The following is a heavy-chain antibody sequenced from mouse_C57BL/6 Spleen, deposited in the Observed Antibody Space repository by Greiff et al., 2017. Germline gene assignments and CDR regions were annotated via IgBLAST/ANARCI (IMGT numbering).Heavy chain of an antibody. D-gene: IGHD1-1*01. Sequence: EVQLQESGPGLVKPSQTVFLTCTVTGISITTGNYRWSWIRQFPGNKLEWIGSIYYSGTITYNPSLTSRTTITRDTPKNQFFLEMNSLTAEDTATYYCARDTTVGYFDYWGQGTTLTVSS. J-gene: IGHJ2*01. CDR1: GISITTGNYR. CDR2: IYYSGTI. V-gene: IGHV3-5*01. CDR3: ARDTTVGYFDY.